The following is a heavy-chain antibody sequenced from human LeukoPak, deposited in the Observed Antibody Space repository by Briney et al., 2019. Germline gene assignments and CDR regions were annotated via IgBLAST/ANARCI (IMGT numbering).Heavy chain of an antibody. J-gene: IGHJ4*02. CDR1: GFTFSSYG. D-gene: IGHD2-2*01. CDR2: ISGSGGST. Sequence: GGSLRLSCAASGFTFSSYGMSWVRQPPGKGLEWVAAISGSGGSTYYADSVKGRFTISRDNSKNTLYLQMNSLRAEDTAVYYCAKDSLRTVPKASFDYWGQGTLVTVSS. CDR3: AKDSLRTVPKASFDY. V-gene: IGHV3-23*01.